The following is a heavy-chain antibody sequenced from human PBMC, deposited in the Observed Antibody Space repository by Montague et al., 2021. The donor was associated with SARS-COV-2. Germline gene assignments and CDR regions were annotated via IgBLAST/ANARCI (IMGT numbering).Heavy chain of an antibody. CDR1: GGSLSSGGYY. D-gene: IGHD3/OR15-3a*01. J-gene: IGHJ6*02. V-gene: IGHV4-31*03. CDR3: ARDLGRTGYYYGLDV. Sequence: TLSLTCTVSGGSLSSGGYYWSWIRQLLGKGLEWLGYFYYSGSTYYNPSLKSRVFISADMSKNQFFLNLTSVTAADAAVYYCARDLGRTGYYYGLDVWGQGTTVTVSS. CDR2: FYYSGST.